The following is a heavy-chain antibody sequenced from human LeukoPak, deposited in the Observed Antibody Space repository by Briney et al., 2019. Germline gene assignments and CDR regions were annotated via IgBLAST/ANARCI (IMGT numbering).Heavy chain of an antibody. CDR2: IDANNGDT. Sequence: ASVKVSCKASGYTFRGNYIHWLRQTPGQGLEWMGWIDANNGDTKSAQKFQGRVTMSRDTSISTAYMDLSSLSPDDAAVYYCARDPSSVTLYFFDYWGQGTLVTVSS. J-gene: IGHJ4*02. CDR1: GYTFRGNY. D-gene: IGHD4-11*01. CDR3: ARDPSSVTLYFFDY. V-gene: IGHV1-2*02.